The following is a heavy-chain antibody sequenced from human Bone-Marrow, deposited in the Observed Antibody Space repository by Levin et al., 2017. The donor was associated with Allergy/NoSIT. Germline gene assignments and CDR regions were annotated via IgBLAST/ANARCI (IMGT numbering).Heavy chain of an antibody. CDR2: MNPNSGNT. CDR3: ARRTPKNPRYYYYGMDV. V-gene: IGHV1-8*01. Sequence: ASVKVSCKASGYTFTSYDINWVRQATGQGLEWMGWMNPNSGNTGYAQKFQGRVTMTRNTSISTAYMELSSLRSEDTAVYYCARRTPKNPRYYYYGMDVWGQGTTVTVSS. CDR1: GYTFTSYD. J-gene: IGHJ6*02. D-gene: IGHD1-14*01.